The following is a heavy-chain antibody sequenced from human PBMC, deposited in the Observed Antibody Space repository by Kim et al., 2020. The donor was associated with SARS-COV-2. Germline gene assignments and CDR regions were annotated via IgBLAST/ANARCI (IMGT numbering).Heavy chain of an antibody. Sequence: SETLSLTCTVSGGSISSYYWSWIRQPPGKGLEWIGYIYYSGSTNYNPSLKSRVTISVDTSKNQFSLKLSPVTAADTAGYYCAGASRSTLFGVVTAPGAFDIWGQGTMVTVSS. CDR1: GGSISSYY. D-gene: IGHD3-3*01. CDR2: IYYSGST. CDR3: AGASRSTLFGVVTAPGAFDI. V-gene: IGHV4-59*01. J-gene: IGHJ3*02.